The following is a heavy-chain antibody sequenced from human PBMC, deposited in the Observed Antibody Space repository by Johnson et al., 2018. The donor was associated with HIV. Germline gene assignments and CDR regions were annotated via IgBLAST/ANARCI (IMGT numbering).Heavy chain of an antibody. CDR3: AREHRYYYDSSGYYRGDAFDI. D-gene: IGHD3-22*01. CDR2: ISYDGSNT. J-gene: IGHJ3*02. CDR1: GFTFSSYA. V-gene: IGHV3-30-3*01. Sequence: QVQLVESGGGVVQPGRSLRLSCAASGFTFSSYAMHWVRPAPGTGLEGVAVISYDGSNTYYADSVKGRFTISSDHSKNTLYLQMNSLRAEDTAVYYCAREHRYYYDSSGYYRGDAFDIWGQGTMVTVSS.